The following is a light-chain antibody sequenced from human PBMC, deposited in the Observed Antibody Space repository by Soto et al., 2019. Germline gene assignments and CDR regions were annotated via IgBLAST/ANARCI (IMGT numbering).Light chain of an antibody. CDR2: DLN. CDR3: CSYAGTYPFVV. V-gene: IGLV2-11*01. CDR1: SSDVGGYRY. J-gene: IGLJ2*01. Sequence: QSALTQPASVSGSPGQSITISCTGTSSDVGGYRYVSWYQQHPGKAPKLMIYDLNKRPSGVPDRFSGSKSGNTASLTISGLQAEDEAAYYCCSYAGTYPFVVFGGGTKLTVL.